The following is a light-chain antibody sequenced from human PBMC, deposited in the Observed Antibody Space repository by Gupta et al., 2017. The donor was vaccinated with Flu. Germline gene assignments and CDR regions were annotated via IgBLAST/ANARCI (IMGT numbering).Light chain of an antibody. J-gene: IGLJ3*02. CDR3: ETGENNTRV. V-gene: IGLV4-60*03. CDR2: VEGSGNY. Sequence: PVLPQSSSASASLGSSVKLTCTLSSGRRHYIVAWHQPQPGKAPRYLMKVEGSGNYSKGSGVPDLFSVSGSGADRYLIIANLQAEDEDVYYYETGENNTRVFGGGAKLTVL. CDR1: SGRRHYI.